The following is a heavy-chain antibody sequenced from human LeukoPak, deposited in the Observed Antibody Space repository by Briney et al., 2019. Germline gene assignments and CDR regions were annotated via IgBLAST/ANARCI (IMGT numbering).Heavy chain of an antibody. Sequence: SETLSLTCTVSGGSFSSNDYYWAWIRQPPGKGPECIGGIQYGGSAYYNPSLKSRVTISIDTSRNQVSLNLISVTAADTAVYYCARRRAGRNWYDHWGQGTLVTISS. D-gene: IGHD6-13*01. CDR1: GGSFSSNDYY. CDR2: IQYGGSA. CDR3: ARRRAGRNWYDH. J-gene: IGHJ5*02. V-gene: IGHV4-39*07.